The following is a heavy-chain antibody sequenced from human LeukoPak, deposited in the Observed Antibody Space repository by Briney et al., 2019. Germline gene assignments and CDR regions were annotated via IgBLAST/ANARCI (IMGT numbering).Heavy chain of an antibody. CDR1: GFTFSSYW. Sequence: GGSLRLSCAASGFTFSSYWMSWVRQAPGKGLEWVANIKQDGSEEYYVDSEKGRFTISRDNAKNSLYLQMNSLRAEDTAVYYCARGRYCSSTSCHYFDYWGQGTLVTVSS. V-gene: IGHV3-7*01. CDR3: ARGRYCSSTSCHYFDY. D-gene: IGHD2-2*01. J-gene: IGHJ4*02. CDR2: IKQDGSEE.